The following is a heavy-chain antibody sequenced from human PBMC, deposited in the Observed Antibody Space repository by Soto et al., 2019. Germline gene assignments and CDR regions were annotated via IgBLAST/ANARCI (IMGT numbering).Heavy chain of an antibody. J-gene: IGHJ4*02. V-gene: IGHV4-59*01. CDR3: EKQDRAGDNTALDY. CDR1: DDCISRYS. Sequence: LVPLSLARSVCDDCISRYSSNCNRQPPGKGLEWIGYIYYSGSTNYNPALKSRVTISVDTSKNQFSLKLSSVTAADTAVYYYEKQDRAGDNTALDYWRQGTLVTVSA. D-gene: IGHD2-21*01. CDR2: IYYSGST.